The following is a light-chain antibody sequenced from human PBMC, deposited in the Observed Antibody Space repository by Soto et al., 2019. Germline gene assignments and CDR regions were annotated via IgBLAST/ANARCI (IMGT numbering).Light chain of an antibody. V-gene: IGLV2-11*01. J-gene: IGLJ1*01. CDR1: SSDVGGYDY. CDR2: DVI. CDR3: CSYAGSYTFV. Sequence: QSVLTQPRSGSGSPGQAGTVSCRGNSSDVGGYDYVAWYQQYPGKAPKLMIYDVIKRPSGVPDRFSGSKSGNTASLTISGLQAEDEADYYCCSYAGSYTFVFGTGTKVTVL.